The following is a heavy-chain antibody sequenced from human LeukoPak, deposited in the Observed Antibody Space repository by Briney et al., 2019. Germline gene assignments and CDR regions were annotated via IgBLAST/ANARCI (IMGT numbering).Heavy chain of an antibody. CDR3: ARDNKVDYDFWSGYSNGDYFDY. Sequence: ASVKVSCKASGYTFTSYGISRVRQAPGQGLEWMGWISAYNGNTNYAQKLQGRVTMTTDTSTSTAYMELRSLRSDDTAVYYCARDNKVDYDFWSGYSNGDYFDYWGQGTLVTVSS. D-gene: IGHD3-3*01. CDR1: GYTFTSYG. J-gene: IGHJ4*02. V-gene: IGHV1-18*01. CDR2: ISAYNGNT.